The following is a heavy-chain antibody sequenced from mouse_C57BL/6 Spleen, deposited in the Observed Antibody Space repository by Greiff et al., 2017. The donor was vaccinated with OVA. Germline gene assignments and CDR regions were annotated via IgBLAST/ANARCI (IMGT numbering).Heavy chain of an antibody. D-gene: IGHD2-4*01. J-gene: IGHJ3*01. Sequence: EVMLVESGGGLVQSGRSLRLSCATSGFTFSDFYMEWVRQAPGKGLEWIAASRNKANDYTTEYSASGKGRFIVSRDTSQSILYLQMNALRAEDTAIYYGARDAKDDYGAFAYWGQGTLVTVSA. CDR2: SRNKANDYTT. V-gene: IGHV7-1*01. CDR1: GFTFSDFY. CDR3: ARDAKDDYGAFAY.